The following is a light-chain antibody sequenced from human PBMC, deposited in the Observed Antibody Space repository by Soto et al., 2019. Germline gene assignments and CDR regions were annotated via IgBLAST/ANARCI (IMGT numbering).Light chain of an antibody. J-gene: IGKJ1*01. V-gene: IGKV1-39*01. Sequence: DIQMTQSPSSLSASVGDRVTITCRASQSISSYLNWYQQNPGKAPKLLIYAASSLQSGVPSRFSGSGSGTDFTLTISSLQPEDFATYYCQRSYSTPWTFGQGTKVDIK. CDR3: QRSYSTPWT. CDR1: QSISSY. CDR2: AAS.